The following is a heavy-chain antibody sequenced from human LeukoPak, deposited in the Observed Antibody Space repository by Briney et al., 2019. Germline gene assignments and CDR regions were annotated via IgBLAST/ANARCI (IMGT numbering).Heavy chain of an antibody. J-gene: IGHJ3*01. CDR3: ARDRVYGVVLSDAFDV. D-gene: IGHD3-3*01. Sequence: GGSLRLSCAASGFTFDDYGMRWVRQAPGKGLEWVSGIKWRGDDTRYEDSVKGWFTISRDNTKNSVSLHMNSLRPEDTALYYCARDRVYGVVLSDAFDVWGQGTMVTVSS. CDR1: GFTFDDYG. V-gene: IGHV3-20*04. CDR2: IKWRGDDT.